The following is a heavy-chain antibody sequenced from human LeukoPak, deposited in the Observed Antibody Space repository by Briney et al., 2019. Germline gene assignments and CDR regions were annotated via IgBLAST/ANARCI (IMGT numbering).Heavy chain of an antibody. Sequence: GGSLRLSCAASGFTFSKYGMHWVRQAPGKGLEWVAFIRYDGNNKYYADSLRGRFTISRDNSNNTLYLQMSSLRAGDTAVYYCAKDFSSFGGTDVFDYWGQGTLVTVSS. J-gene: IGHJ4*02. CDR2: IRYDGNNK. D-gene: IGHD3-3*01. CDR3: AKDFSSFGGTDVFDY. CDR1: GFTFSKYG. V-gene: IGHV3-30*02.